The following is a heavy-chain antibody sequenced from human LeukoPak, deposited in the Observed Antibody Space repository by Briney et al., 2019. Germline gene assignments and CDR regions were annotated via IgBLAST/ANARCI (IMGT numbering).Heavy chain of an antibody. D-gene: IGHD1-26*01. CDR3: KWERSVYYGMDV. CDR1: GLKFSDAW. CDR2: IKRGGTT. J-gene: IGHJ6*02. Sequence: AGGSLRLSCVVSGLKFSDAWVTWVRQAPGKGLEWVGRIKRGGTTDYAAPVNGRFTISRDDSKNTIYLQVNSLKIEDTAVYYCKWERSVYYGMDVWGQGTTVTVSS. V-gene: IGHV3-15*01.